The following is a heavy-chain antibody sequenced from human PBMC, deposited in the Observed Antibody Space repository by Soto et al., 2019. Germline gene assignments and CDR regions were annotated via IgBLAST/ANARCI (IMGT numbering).Heavy chain of an antibody. V-gene: IGHV4-61*01. CDR3: ARVRVDETDYGDPYYYYGMDV. CDR2: IYYSGST. D-gene: IGHD4-17*01. CDR1: GGSVSSGSYY. J-gene: IGHJ6*02. Sequence: KPSETLSLTCTVSGGSVSSGSYYWSWIRQPPGKGLEWIGYIYYSGSTNYNPSLKSRVTISVDTSKNQFSLKLSSVTAADTAVYYCARVRVDETDYGDPYYYYGMDVWGQGTTVTVSS.